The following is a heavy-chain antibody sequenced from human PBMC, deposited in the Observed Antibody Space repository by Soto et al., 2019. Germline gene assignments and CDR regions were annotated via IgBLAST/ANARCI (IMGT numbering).Heavy chain of an antibody. CDR2: ITPIFGTA. V-gene: IGHV1-69*06. CDR1: GGTFNNHA. D-gene: IGHD3-16*01. J-gene: IGHJ6*02. CDR3: ARGDDFDYYYGVDV. Sequence: ASVEVSCKASGGTFNNHAISWVRQVPGQGLEWIGGITPIFGTANYAQKFQGRVTIIADRFTTTGYMELRSLTSEDTAVYFCARGDDFDYYYGVDVWGQGTTVTVSS.